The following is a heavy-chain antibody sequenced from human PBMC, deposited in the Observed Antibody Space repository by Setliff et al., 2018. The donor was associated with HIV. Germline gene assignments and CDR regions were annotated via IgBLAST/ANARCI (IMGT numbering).Heavy chain of an antibody. Sequence: ASVKVSCKASGYTFTSCFMHWVRQAPGQGLEYMGIINPSDGTTDYTQRFQDRVTMTSDTSTSTVYMELRSLRSEDTAIYYCVKEYHTTATDTRVANYFDYWGQGTLVTVSS. CDR3: VKEYHTTATDTRVANYFDY. D-gene: IGHD6-13*01. J-gene: IGHJ4*02. V-gene: IGHV1-46*01. CDR1: GYTFTSCF. CDR2: INPSDGTT.